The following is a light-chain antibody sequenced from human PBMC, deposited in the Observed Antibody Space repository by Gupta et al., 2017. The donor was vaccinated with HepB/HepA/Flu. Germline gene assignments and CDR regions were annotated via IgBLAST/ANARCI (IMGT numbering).Light chain of an antibody. CDR2: DAS. Sequence: IVLTPSPATLSLSPGERATLSCRASQSVSSYLAWYQQKPGQAPRLPIYDASNRATGIPARFSGSGSGTDFTLTISSLEPEDSAVYYCQQRSNGFTFGPGTKMDIK. J-gene: IGKJ3*01. CDR1: QSVSSY. V-gene: IGKV3-11*01. CDR3: QQRSNGFT.